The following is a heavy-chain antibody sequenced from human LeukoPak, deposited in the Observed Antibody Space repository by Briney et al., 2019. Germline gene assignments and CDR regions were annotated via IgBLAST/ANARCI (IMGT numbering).Heavy chain of an antibody. CDR1: GFTFSNAW. D-gene: IGHD4-17*01. CDR2: IKSKTYGGTT. CDR3: TTYGDYDATFDY. Sequence: PGESLRVSCAASGFTFSNAWMSWVRQAPGKWLEWVGRIKSKTYGGTTDYAAPVKGRFTISRDDSKNTLYLQMNSLKTEDTAVYYCTTYGDYDATFDYWGQGTLVTVSS. J-gene: IGHJ4*02. V-gene: IGHV3-15*01.